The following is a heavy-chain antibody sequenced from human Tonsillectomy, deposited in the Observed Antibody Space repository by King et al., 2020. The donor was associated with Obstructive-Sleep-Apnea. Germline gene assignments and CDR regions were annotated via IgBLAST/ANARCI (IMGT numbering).Heavy chain of an antibody. CDR3: AREVGGSYLFDY. CDR1: GGSISSSSYY. J-gene: IGHJ4*02. V-gene: IGHV4-39*07. Sequence: LQLQESGPGLVKPSETLSLTCTVSGGSISSSSYYWGWIRQPPGKGLEWIGSIYYSGSTYYNPSLESRVTISVEPSKNQFSLKLSPLTAADTAVFYCAREVGGSYLFDYWGQGTLVTVSS. D-gene: IGHD1-26*01. CDR2: IYYSGST.